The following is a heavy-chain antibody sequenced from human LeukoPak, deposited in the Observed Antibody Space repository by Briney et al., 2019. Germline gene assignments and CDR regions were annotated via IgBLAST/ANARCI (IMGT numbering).Heavy chain of an antibody. Sequence: SETLSLTCTVSGGSISSGSYYWSWIRQPAGKGLEWIGRIYTSGSTNYNPSLKSRVTISVDTSKNQFSLKLSSVTAADTAVYYCARAQWDYFDYWGQGTLVTVSS. V-gene: IGHV4-61*02. D-gene: IGHD2-8*01. J-gene: IGHJ4*02. CDR1: GGSISSGSYY. CDR3: ARAQWDYFDY. CDR2: IYTSGST.